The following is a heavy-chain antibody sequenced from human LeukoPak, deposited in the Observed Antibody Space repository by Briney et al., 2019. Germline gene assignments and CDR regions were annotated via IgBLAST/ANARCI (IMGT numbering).Heavy chain of an antibody. V-gene: IGHV3-74*01. Sequence: GGSLRLSCAASGFTFSSYWMHWVRQVPGKGLVWVSHINRDGRGTNYADSVKGRFTISRDNAKNTLYLQMNSLRAEDTAVYYCARDVGGYDDYWGQGTLVTVSS. J-gene: IGHJ4*02. CDR2: INRDGRGT. CDR1: GFTFSSYW. D-gene: IGHD5-18*01. CDR3: ARDVGGYDDY.